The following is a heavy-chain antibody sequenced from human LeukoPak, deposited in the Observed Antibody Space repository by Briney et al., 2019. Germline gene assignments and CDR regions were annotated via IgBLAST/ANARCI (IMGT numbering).Heavy chain of an antibody. D-gene: IGHD4-17*01. CDR3: AAEGNYCDSPFY. CDR1: GFTFTSSA. Sequence: ASVKVSCKASGFTFTSSAVQWVRQARGQRLEWIGWIVVGSGNTNYAQKFQERVTITRDMSTSTAYMELSSLRSEDTAVYYCAAEGNYCDSPFYWGQGTLVTVSS. CDR2: IVVGSGNT. J-gene: IGHJ4*02. V-gene: IGHV1-58*01.